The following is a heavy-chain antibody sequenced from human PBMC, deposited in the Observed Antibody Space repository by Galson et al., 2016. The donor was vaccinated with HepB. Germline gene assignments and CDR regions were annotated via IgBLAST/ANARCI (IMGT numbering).Heavy chain of an antibody. CDR2: ISHGGTT. CDR1: GGSIDSIYW. V-gene: IGHV4-4*02. J-gene: IGHJ4*02. Sequence: SETLSLTCAVSGGSIDSIYWWPWVRQAPGKGLEWIGQISHGGTTNYNPSLESRVTISLEESTNQFSLSLSSVTAADTAVYYCARERGAPEWQPRVPYFDYWVQGRLVTVSS. D-gene: IGHD3-3*01. CDR3: ARERGAPEWQPRVPYFDY.